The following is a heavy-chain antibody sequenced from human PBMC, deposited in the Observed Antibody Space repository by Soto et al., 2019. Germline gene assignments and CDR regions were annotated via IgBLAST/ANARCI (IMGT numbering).Heavy chain of an antibody. D-gene: IGHD2-2*01. CDR1: GFTFSSYS. CDR3: ARDFRIVVVPAAIPDYYYYYMDV. CDR2: ISSSSSTI. Sequence: EVQLVESGGGLVQPGGSLRLSCAASGFTFSSYSMNWVRQAPGKGLEWVSYISSSSSTIYYADPVKGRFTISRDNAKNSLYLQMNSLRAEDTAVYYCARDFRIVVVPAAIPDYYYYYMDVWGKGTTVTVSS. V-gene: IGHV3-48*01. J-gene: IGHJ6*03.